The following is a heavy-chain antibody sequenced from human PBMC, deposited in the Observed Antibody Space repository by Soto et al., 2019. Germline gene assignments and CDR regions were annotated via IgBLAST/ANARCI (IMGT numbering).Heavy chain of an antibody. V-gene: IGHV4-34*01. Sequence: SETLSLTCAVYGGSVSGYFWSWIRQPPGKGLEWIGEIYHSGTTSYSPSLDSRVTTSVDTSKNQFSLRLSSVTAADTAIYYCARRYCSDSYCSYFDYWGRGTLVTVSS. CDR1: GGSVSGYF. CDR2: IYHSGTT. CDR3: ARRYCSDSYCSYFDY. D-gene: IGHD2-15*01. J-gene: IGHJ4*02.